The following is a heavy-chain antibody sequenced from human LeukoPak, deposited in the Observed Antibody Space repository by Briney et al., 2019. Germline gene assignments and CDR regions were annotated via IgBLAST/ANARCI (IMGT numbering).Heavy chain of an antibody. D-gene: IGHD6-13*01. V-gene: IGHV1-46*01. Sequence: ASVKVSCKASGYTLTSYYMHWVRQAPGQGLEWMGIINPSGGSTSYAQKFQGRVTMTRDTSTSTVYMELRSLRSQDTAVYYCARNVAAAGTWLDYWGQGTLVTVSS. CDR1: GYTLTSYY. J-gene: IGHJ4*02. CDR2: INPSGGST. CDR3: ARNVAAAGTWLDY.